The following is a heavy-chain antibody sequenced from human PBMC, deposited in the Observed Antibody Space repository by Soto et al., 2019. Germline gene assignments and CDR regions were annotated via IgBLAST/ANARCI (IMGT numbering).Heavy chain of an antibody. V-gene: IGHV5-10-1*01. CDR1: GYKFTSYW. D-gene: IGHD3-22*01. Sequence: GESLKISCKSSGYKFTSYWVAWVRQVPGKGLAWMGRVDPSASYTNYNPSFQGHVTISGDMSISTSYLPWGILKASDTAMYYCARRRIPYDSSGPDAFDIWGQGTMVTVSS. CDR3: ARRRIPYDSSGPDAFDI. J-gene: IGHJ3*02. CDR2: VDPSASYT.